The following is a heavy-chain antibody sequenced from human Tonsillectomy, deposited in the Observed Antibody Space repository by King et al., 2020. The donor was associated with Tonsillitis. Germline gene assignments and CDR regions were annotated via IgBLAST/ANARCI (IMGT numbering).Heavy chain of an antibody. V-gene: IGHV5-51*01. Sequence: QLVQSGAEVKKPGESLKISCKGSGYSFTNYWIGWGRQMPGKGLEWMGIIYPGDSDTRYSPSFQGQVTISADKSISTAYLQWCSLKASDTAMYYCARHLFGAHDAFDIWGQGTMVTVSS. CDR3: ARHLFGAHDAFDI. D-gene: IGHD3-10*02. CDR2: IYPGDSDT. CDR1: GYSFTNYW. J-gene: IGHJ3*02.